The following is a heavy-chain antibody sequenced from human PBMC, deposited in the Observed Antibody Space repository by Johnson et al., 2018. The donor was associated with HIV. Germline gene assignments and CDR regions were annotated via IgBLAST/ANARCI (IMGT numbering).Heavy chain of an antibody. CDR2: IYSGGST. Sequence: VQLVESGGGFVQPGGSLRLSCAASGITVSSNYMSWVRQAPGKGLEWVSVIYSGGSTYYADSVKGRFTISRDNSKNTLYLQMNSLRAGDTALYYCARAVCRGGRCYSHDAFDIWGQGTMVTVSS. D-gene: IGHD2-15*01. CDR3: ARAVCRGGRCYSHDAFDI. V-gene: IGHV3-66*01. CDR1: GITVSSNY. J-gene: IGHJ3*02.